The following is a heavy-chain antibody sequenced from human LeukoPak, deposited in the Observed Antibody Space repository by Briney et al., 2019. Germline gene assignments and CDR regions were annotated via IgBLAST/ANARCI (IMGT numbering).Heavy chain of an antibody. Sequence: PSETLSLTCTVSGGSISSYYWSWIRQPPGKGLEWIGYIYYSGSTNYNPSLKSRVTISVDTSKNQFSLKLSSVTAADTAVYYCARGIVATYFDYWGQGTLVTVS. V-gene: IGHV4-59*01. D-gene: IGHD5-12*01. CDR1: GGSISSYY. J-gene: IGHJ4*02. CDR2: IYYSGST. CDR3: ARGIVATYFDY.